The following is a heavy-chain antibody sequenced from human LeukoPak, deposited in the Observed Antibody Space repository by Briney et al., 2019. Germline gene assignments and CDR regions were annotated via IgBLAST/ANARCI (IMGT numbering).Heavy chain of an antibody. CDR3: ARELSGLTNWFDP. V-gene: IGHV4-31*03. CDR2: IYYSGST. CDR1: GGSISSGGYY. J-gene: IGHJ5*02. Sequence: PSQTLSLTCTVSGGSISSGGYYWSWIRQHPGKGLEWIGYIYYSGSTYYNPSLKSRVTISVDTSKNQFSLKLSSVTAADTAVYYCARELSGLTNWFDPWGQGTLVTVSS. D-gene: IGHD2/OR15-2a*01.